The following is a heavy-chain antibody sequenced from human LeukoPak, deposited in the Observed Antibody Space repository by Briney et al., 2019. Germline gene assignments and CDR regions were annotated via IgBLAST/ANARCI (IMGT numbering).Heavy chain of an antibody. D-gene: IGHD4-17*01. CDR3: ARADYGDYVDY. CDR1: GYTFTGHY. CDR2: INPNSGGT. Sequence: GASVKVSCKASGYTFTGHYMHWVRQAPGQGLEWVGWINPNSGGTNYAQKFQGRVTMTRDTSISTTYMELSRLKSDDTAVYYCARADYGDYVDYWGQGTLVTVSS. J-gene: IGHJ4*02. V-gene: IGHV1-2*02.